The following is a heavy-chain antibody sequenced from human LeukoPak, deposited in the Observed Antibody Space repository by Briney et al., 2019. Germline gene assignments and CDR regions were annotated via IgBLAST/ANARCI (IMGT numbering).Heavy chain of an antibody. V-gene: IGHV1-2*02. CDR1: GYTFTGYY. Sequence: ASVKVSCKASGYTFTGYYMHWVRQAPGQGLEWMGWINPNSGGTNYAQKFQGRVTISVDTSKNQFSLKLSSVTAADTAVYYCARLAYYYGSGSYSKRFDYWGQGTLVTVSS. D-gene: IGHD3-10*01. CDR3: ARLAYYYGSGSYSKRFDY. J-gene: IGHJ4*02. CDR2: INPNSGGT.